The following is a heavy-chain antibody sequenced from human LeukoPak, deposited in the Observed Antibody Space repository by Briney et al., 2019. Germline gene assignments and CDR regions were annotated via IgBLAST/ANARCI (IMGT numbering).Heavy chain of an antibody. D-gene: IGHD3-16*01. Sequence: ASVKVSCKASGYTFSNHGIGWVRQAPGQGLEWVGWISAHTGNTNYAQKVQGRVTMTTDTSTSTPYMELRSLTSDDTAVYYCARAEGDYDPLNWIDPWGQGTLVIVSS. CDR2: ISAHTGNT. V-gene: IGHV1-18*01. J-gene: IGHJ5*02. CDR1: GYTFSNHG. CDR3: ARAEGDYDPLNWIDP.